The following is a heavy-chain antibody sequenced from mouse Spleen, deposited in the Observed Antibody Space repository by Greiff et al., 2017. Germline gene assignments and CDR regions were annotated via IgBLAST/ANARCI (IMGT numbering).Heavy chain of an antibody. CDR1: GFTFSSYT. CDR2: ISNGGGST. Sequence: EVQGVESGGGLVQPGGSLKLSCAASGFTFSSYTMSWVRQTPEKRLEWVAYISNGGGSTYYPDTVKGRFTISRDNAKNTLYLQMSSLKSEDTAMYYCAREGYGHWYFDVWGAGTTVTVSS. J-gene: IGHJ1*01. V-gene: IGHV5-12-2*01. D-gene: IGHD1-2*01. CDR3: AREGYGHWYFDV.